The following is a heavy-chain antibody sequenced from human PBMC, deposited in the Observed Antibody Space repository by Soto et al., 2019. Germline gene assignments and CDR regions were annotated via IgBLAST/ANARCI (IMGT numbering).Heavy chain of an antibody. V-gene: IGHV4-59*01. CDR2: IYCSGST. CDR3: ARDRGYGDYDNWFDP. CDR1: GGSISSYY. J-gene: IGHJ5*02. Sequence: SETLSLTCTVSGGSISSYYWSWIRQPPGKGLEWIGYIYCSGSTNYNPSLKSRVTISVDTSKNQFSLKLSSVTAADTAVYYCARDRGYGDYDNWFDPWGQGTLVTVSS. D-gene: IGHD4-17*01.